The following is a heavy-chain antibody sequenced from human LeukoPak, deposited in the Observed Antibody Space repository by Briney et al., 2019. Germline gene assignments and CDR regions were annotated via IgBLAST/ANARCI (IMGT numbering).Heavy chain of an antibody. CDR2: ISYDGSNK. CDR3: ARPVRSGMDV. J-gene: IGHJ6*02. Sequence: GGSLRLSCTVSGFTFSSYAMHWVRQAPGKGLEWVAVISYDGSNKYYADSVKGRFTISRDNSKNTLYLQMNSLRAEDTAVYYCARPVRSGMDVWGQGTTVTVSS. CDR1: GFTFSSYA. V-gene: IGHV3-30-3*01. D-gene: IGHD2-2*01.